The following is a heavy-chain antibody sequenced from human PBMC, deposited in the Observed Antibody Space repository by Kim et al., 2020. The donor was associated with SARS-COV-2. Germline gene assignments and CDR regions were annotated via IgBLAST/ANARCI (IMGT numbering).Heavy chain of an antibody. CDR2: IYYSGST. V-gene: IGHV4-59*01. CDR3: ARAKYSSGWYRIDY. CDR1: GGSISSYY. Sequence: SETLSLTCTVSGGSISSYYWSWIRQPPGKGLEWIGYIYYSGSTNYNPSLKSRVTISVDTSKNQFSLKLSSVTAADTAVYYCARAKYSSGWYRIDYWRQGTLVTVSS. J-gene: IGHJ4*02. D-gene: IGHD6-19*01.